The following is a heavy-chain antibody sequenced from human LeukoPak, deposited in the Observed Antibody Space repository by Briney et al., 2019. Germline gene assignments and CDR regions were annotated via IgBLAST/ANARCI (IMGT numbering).Heavy chain of an antibody. J-gene: IGHJ4*02. D-gene: IGHD4/OR15-4a*01. CDR3: ARRAGAYSHPYDY. CDR1: RFTFSSYS. V-gene: IGHV3-21*01. Sequence: GGSLRLSCAASRFTFSSYSMNWVRQAPGKGLEWVSSISSSGSYIYYADSVKGRFTISRDNAKNSLYLQMNSLRAEDTAVYYCARRAGAYSHPYDYWGQGTLVTVSS. CDR2: ISSSGSYI.